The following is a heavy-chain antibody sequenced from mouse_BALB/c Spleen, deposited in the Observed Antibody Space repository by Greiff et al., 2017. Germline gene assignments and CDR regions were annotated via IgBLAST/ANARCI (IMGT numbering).Heavy chain of an antibody. CDR1: GYTFTDYY. CDR3: ARHYGYSYWYFDV. D-gene: IGHD2-2*01. J-gene: IGHJ1*01. Sequence: QVQLKQSGPELVKPGASVKISCKASGYTFTDYYINWVQQKPGQGLEWIGWIYPGSGNTKYNEKFKGKATLTVDTSSSTAYMQLSSLTSEDTAVYCCARHYGYSYWYFDVWGAGTTVTVSS. V-gene: IGHV1-84*02. CDR2: IYPGSGNT.